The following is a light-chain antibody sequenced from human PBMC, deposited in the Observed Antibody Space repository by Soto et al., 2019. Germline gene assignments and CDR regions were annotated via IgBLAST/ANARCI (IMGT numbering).Light chain of an antibody. CDR3: QQHTSYPRD. CDR2: SAS. V-gene: IGKV1-17*03. CDR1: QDISNR. J-gene: IGKJ1*01. Sequence: DIQMTQSPSALSAAVGDRVTITCRASQDISNRLGWFQQRPGKAPKRLIYSASGLETGVPSRFSGTGSGAEVTLTISSLQPEDFATYYCQQHTSYPRDFGQGTKVEIK.